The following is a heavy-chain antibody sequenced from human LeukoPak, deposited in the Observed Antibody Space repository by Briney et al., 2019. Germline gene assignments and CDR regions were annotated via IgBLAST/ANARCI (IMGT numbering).Heavy chain of an antibody. V-gene: IGHV3-11*04. D-gene: IGHD3-9*01. CDR3: ARDDYDILTGYYTPLDY. CDR1: GFTFSDYY. J-gene: IGHJ4*02. Sequence: GGSLRLSCAASGFTFSDYYMSWIRQAPGKGLEWVSYISSSGSTIYYADSVKGRFTISRDNAKNSLYLQMNSLRAEDTAVYYCARDDYDILTGYYTPLDYWGQGTLVTVSS. CDR2: ISSSGSTI.